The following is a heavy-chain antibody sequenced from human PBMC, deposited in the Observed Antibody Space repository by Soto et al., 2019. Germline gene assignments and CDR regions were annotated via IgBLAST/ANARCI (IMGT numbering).Heavy chain of an antibody. CDR2: IYYSGST. Sequence: SETLSLTCTVSGGSISSSSYYWGWIRQPPGKGLEWIGSIYYSGSTYYNPSLRSRVTISVDTSKNQFSLKLSSVTAADTAVYYCARQNRYYYYYGMDVWGQGTTVTVSS. CDR1: GGSISSSSYY. V-gene: IGHV4-39*01. CDR3: ARQNRYYYYYGMDV. J-gene: IGHJ6*02.